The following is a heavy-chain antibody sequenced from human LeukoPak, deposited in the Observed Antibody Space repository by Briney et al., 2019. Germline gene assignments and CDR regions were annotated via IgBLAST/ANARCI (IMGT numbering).Heavy chain of an antibody. J-gene: IGHJ6*02. CDR1: GYTFTGYY. Sequence: GSVKVSCKASGYTFTGYYMHWVRQAPGQGLEWMGWINPNSGGTNYAQKFQGRVTMTRDTSISTAYMELSRLRSDDTAVYYCARASVATMGNPGSSGMDVWGQGTTVTVSS. V-gene: IGHV1-2*02. CDR3: ARASVATMGNPGSSGMDV. CDR2: INPNSGGT. D-gene: IGHD5-12*01.